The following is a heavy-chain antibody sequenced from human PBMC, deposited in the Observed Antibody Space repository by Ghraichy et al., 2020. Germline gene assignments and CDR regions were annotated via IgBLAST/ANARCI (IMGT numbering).Heavy chain of an antibody. CDR1: GGSISSYY. Sequence: SQTLSLTCTVSGGSISSYYWSWIRQPPGKGLEWIGYIYYSGSTNYNPSLKSRVTISVDTSKNQFSLKLSSVTAADTAVYYCARWPPSDYYDRLPKNTQGAFDIWGQGTMVTVSS. CDR3: ARWPPSDYYDRLPKNTQGAFDI. CDR2: IYYSGST. V-gene: IGHV4-59*01. D-gene: IGHD3-22*01. J-gene: IGHJ3*02.